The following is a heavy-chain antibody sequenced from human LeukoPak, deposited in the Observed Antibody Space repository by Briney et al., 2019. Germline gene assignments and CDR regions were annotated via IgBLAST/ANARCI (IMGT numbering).Heavy chain of an antibody. D-gene: IGHD2-2*01. CDR2: IKSKADGGTA. CDR3: ATDHGSTSCYCGASDP. CDR1: GLTFTNAW. Sequence: GGSLRLSCAASGLTFTNAWMTWVRKAPGKGLEWVGRIKSKADGGTADYAAPVKGRFTISRDGSKKMMYLQMNSLKTEDTAVYYCATDHGSTSCYCGASDPWGQGTRVIVSS. V-gene: IGHV3-15*01. J-gene: IGHJ3*01.